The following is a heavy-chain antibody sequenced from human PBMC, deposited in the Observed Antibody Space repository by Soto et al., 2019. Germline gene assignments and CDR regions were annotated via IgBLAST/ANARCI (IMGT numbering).Heavy chain of an antibody. V-gene: IGHV3-23*01. J-gene: IGHJ6*02. Sequence: GRYLRLSCAASGFTFSSYAMSWVRQAPGKGLEWVSSISGSGGSTYYADSVKGRFTISRDNSKNTLYMQVNSLRAEDTAVYYCAQGKLVRDPCYAMDAWGQGSTVIVSS. D-gene: IGHD6-13*01. CDR3: AQGKLVRDPCYAMDA. CDR1: GFTFSSYA. CDR2: ISGSGGST.